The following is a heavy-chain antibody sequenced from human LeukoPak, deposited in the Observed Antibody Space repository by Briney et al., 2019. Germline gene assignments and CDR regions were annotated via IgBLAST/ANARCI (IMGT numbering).Heavy chain of an antibody. D-gene: IGHD5-18*01. J-gene: IGHJ3*02. V-gene: IGHV4-59*08. CDR1: GGSISSYY. Sequence: SETLSLTCDVSGGSISSYYWSWVRQPPGKGLEWVGGIYYSGSTNHNPSLKSRVTISVDTSKNQFSLKLSSVTAADTAVYYCARHRGGYGRDAFDIWGQGTMVTVSS. CDR3: ARHRGGYGRDAFDI. CDR2: IYYSGST.